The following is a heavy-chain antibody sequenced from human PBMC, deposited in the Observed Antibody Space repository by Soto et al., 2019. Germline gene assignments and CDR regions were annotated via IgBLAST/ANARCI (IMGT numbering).Heavy chain of an antibody. V-gene: IGHV4-59*12. D-gene: IGHD2-21*02. J-gene: IGHJ4*02. Sequence: QVQLQESGPGLVKPSETLSLTCTVSGGSLSSYFWSWIRQPPGKGLEWIGYIYYSGSTNYNPSLKSRVTISVDTSKNQLSLKLSSVTAADTAVYYCERVGYCGGDCSFPDYWGQGTLVTVSS. CDR3: ERVGYCGGDCSFPDY. CDR1: GGSLSSYF. CDR2: IYYSGST.